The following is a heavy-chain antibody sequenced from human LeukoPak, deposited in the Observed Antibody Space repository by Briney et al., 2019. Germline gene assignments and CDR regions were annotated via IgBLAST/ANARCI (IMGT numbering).Heavy chain of an antibody. V-gene: IGHV4-59*08. CDR2: IYYSGST. D-gene: IGHD3-22*01. Sequence: PSETLSLTCTVSGGSISSYYWSWIRQPPGKGLEWIGYIYYSGSTNYNPSLKSRVTISVVTSKNQFSLKLSSVTAADTAVYYCARHSRYYHDSSGLDYWGQGTLVTVSS. J-gene: IGHJ4*02. CDR3: ARHSRYYHDSSGLDY. CDR1: GGSISSYY.